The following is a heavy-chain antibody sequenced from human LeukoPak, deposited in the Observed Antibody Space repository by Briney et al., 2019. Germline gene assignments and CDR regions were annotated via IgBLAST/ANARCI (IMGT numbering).Heavy chain of an antibody. CDR1: GGSISSYY. D-gene: IGHD2-2*01. CDR2: IYTSGST. J-gene: IGHJ6*03. Sequence: SETLSLTCSVSGGSISSYYWSWIRQPPGKGLEWIGRIYTSGSTNYNPSLKSRVTISVDTSKNQFSLKLSSVTAADTAVYYCARVGGYCSSTSCYGVHYYYMDVWGKGTTVTISS. CDR3: ARVGGYCSSTSCYGVHYYYMDV. V-gene: IGHV4-4*08.